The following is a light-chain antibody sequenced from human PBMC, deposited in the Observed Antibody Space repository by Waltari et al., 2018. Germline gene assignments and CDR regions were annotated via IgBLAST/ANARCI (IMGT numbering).Light chain of an antibody. CDR3: CAFEGTWV. CDR2: DLF. V-gene: IGLV2-11*01. J-gene: IGLJ3*02. Sequence: QSALTQPHSVSGSVGESVTISSTGTGSDYVSWYQQLPGKAPQLLIYDLFQRPSGVPARFFGAESGNAASLTVSGRQTEDEADYFCCAFEGTWVFGGGTKLTVL. CDR1: GSDY.